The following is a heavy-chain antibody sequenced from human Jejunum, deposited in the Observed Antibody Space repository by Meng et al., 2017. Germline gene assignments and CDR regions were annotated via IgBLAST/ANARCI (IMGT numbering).Heavy chain of an antibody. Sequence: QVRVRQWGAGRLRPSECLSRTCAVYGGSISGYFWSWIRQAPGEGLEWVGEFTRGGTTNYNPSLKSRVTISADTSKNQFSLTLSSVSAADTAVYYCARHEVDFDNWGQGTLVTVSS. D-gene: IGHD1-26*01. CDR1: GGSISGYF. CDR3: ARHEVDFDN. J-gene: IGHJ4*02. CDR2: FTRGGTT. V-gene: IGHV4-34*02.